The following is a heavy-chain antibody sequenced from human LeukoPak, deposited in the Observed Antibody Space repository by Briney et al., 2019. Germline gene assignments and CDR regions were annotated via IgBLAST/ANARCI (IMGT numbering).Heavy chain of an antibody. Sequence: SETLSLTCADYGGSFSGYYWSWIRQPPGKGLEWIGEINHSGSTTYNPSLKSRVTISVDTSKNQFSLKLSSVTAADTAVYYCARRSYDGSGYYYVDYWGHGTLVTVSS. D-gene: IGHD3-22*01. CDR1: GGSFSGYY. J-gene: IGHJ4*01. CDR2: INHSGST. V-gene: IGHV4-34*01. CDR3: ARRSYDGSGYYYVDY.